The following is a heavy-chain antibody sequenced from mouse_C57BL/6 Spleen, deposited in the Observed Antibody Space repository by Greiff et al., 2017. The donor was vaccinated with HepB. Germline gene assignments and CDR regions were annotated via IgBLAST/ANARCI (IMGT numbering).Heavy chain of an antibody. CDR3: TRWGNDYAMDY. D-gene: IGHD2-1*01. V-gene: IGHV1-15*01. CDR1: GYTFTDYE. J-gene: IGHJ4*01. CDR2: IDPETGGT. Sequence: QVQLQQSGAELVRPGASVTLSCTASGYTFTDYEMHWVKQTPVHGLEWIGAIDPETGGTAYNQKFKGKAILTADKSTSTAYMELRSLTSEDSAVYYCTRWGNDYAMDYWGQGTSVTVSS.